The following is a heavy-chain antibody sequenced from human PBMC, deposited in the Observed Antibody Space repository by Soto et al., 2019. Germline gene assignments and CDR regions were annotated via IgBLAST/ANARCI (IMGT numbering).Heavy chain of an antibody. J-gene: IGHJ4*02. V-gene: IGHV4-30-4*01. CDR3: AQRSGFYTGIDY. D-gene: IGHD3-3*01. CDR2: FYYSGST. Sequence: QVQLQESGPGLVKPSQTLSLTCTVSGDSTSSGDYYWSWTRQPPGKGLEWIGSFYYSGSTYYNPSLTSRVTISVDTSKNQFSLKVSSVTAADTALYYCAQRSGFYTGIDYWGRGTLVTVSS. CDR1: GDSTSSGDYY.